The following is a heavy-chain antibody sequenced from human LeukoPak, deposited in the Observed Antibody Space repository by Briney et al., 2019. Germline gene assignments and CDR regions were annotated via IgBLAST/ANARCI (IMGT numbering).Heavy chain of an antibody. CDR1: GGSISSYY. CDR2: IYYSGST. J-gene: IGHJ4*02. Sequence: SETLSLTCTVSGGSISSYYWSWIRQPPGKGLEWIGYIYYSGSTNYNPSLKSRVTISVDTSKDQFSLKLSSVTAADTAVYYCARVGLGDSSGYYYFDYWGQGTLVTVSS. V-gene: IGHV4-59*01. D-gene: IGHD3-22*01. CDR3: ARVGLGDSSGYYYFDY.